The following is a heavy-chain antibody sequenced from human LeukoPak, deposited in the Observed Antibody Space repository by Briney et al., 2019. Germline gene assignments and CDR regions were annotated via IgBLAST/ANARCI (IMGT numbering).Heavy chain of an antibody. Sequence: GGSLRLSCATSGFKFNDYAMHWVRQAPGKGLEWVAVISFDGNNKYNTYSVKGRFTISRDNSKRTLYLQMDSLRVEDTAVYYCARGRGYSGYDPADYWGQGTLVTVSS. CDR1: GFKFNDYA. CDR3: ARGRGYSGYDPADY. V-gene: IGHV3-30-3*01. J-gene: IGHJ4*02. D-gene: IGHD5-12*01. CDR2: ISFDGNNK.